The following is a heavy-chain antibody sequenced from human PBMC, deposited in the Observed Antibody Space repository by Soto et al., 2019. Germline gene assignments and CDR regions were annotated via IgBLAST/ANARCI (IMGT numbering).Heavy chain of an antibody. D-gene: IGHD2-21*02. CDR1: GGTFSSYA. Sequence: QVQLVQSGAEVKKPGSSVKVSCKASGGTFSSYAISWVRQAPGQGLEWMGGIIPIFGTANYAQKFQGRVTITADESTGTAYMELSSLRSEDTAVYYCAGSPGVVTAKPFDYWGQGTLVTVSS. CDR3: AGSPGVVTAKPFDY. CDR2: IIPIFGTA. V-gene: IGHV1-69*12. J-gene: IGHJ4*02.